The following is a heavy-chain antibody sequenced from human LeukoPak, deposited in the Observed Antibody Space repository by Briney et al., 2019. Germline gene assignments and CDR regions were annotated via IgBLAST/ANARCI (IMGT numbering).Heavy chain of an antibody. CDR3: AKGSGSYYVSPCFDY. D-gene: IGHD1-26*01. CDR1: GFTFGDYA. J-gene: IGHJ4*02. V-gene: IGHV3-9*01. CDR2: ISWNSGSI. Sequence: GRSLRLSCAASGFTFGDYAMHWVRQAPGKGLEWVSGISWNSGSIGYADSVKGRFTISRDNAKNSLYLQMNSLRAEDTALYYCAKGSGSYYVSPCFDYWGQGTLVTVSS.